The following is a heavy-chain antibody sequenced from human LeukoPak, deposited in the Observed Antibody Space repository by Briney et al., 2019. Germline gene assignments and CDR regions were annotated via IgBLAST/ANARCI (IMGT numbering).Heavy chain of an antibody. J-gene: IGHJ4*02. D-gene: IGHD4-17*01. CDR3: AREGAMTTIDY. V-gene: IGHV4-59*12. CDR1: GGSIRDYY. Sequence: SETLSLTCSVSGGSIRDYYWSWIRQPPGKGLEWIGYIFYSGSSIHNPSLETRVTISVDMSKSQFSLDLSSVTAADTAVYYCAREGAMTTIDYWGQGTLVTVSS. CDR2: IFYSGSS.